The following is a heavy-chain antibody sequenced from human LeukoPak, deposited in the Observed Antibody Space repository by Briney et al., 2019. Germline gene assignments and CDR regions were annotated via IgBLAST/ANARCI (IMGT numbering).Heavy chain of an antibody. D-gene: IGHD2-2*02. J-gene: IGHJ6*02. V-gene: IGHV1-2*02. CDR3: ARGQTGYCSSTSCYTPLGMDV. CDR2: INPNSGGT. CDR1: GYTFTGYY. Sequence: ASVKVSCKASGYTFTGYYMHWVRQAPGQGLEWMGWINPNSGGTNYAQKFQGRVAMTRDTSISTAYMELSRLRSDDTAVYYCARGQTGYCSSTSCYTPLGMDVWGQGTTVTVSS.